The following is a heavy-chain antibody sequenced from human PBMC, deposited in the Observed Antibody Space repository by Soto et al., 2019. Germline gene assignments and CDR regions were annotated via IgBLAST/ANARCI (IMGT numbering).Heavy chain of an antibody. CDR2: INHSGST. V-gene: IGHV4-34*01. Sequence: SETLSLTCAVDGGSFRGYYWSWIRQNTGKGLEWIGEINHSGSTNYNPSLKSRVTISVDTSKNQFSLKLSSVTAADTAVYYCGRGLIYLMTTVGSSGSCMDVWGQGTTVTVSS. D-gene: IGHD4-4*01. CDR3: GRGLIYLMTTVGSSGSCMDV. J-gene: IGHJ6*02. CDR1: GGSFRGYY.